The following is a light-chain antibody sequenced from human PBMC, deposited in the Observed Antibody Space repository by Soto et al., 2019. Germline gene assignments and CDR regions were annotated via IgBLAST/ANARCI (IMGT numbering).Light chain of an antibody. CDR1: QGISSA. Sequence: AIQLTQSPSSLSASVVDRVTITCRASQGISSALAWYQQKPGKAPKLLIYDASSLESGVPSRFSGSGSGTDFTLTISSLEPEDFAVYYCQQRSNWPPITFGQGTRLEIK. CDR3: QQRSNWPPIT. J-gene: IGKJ5*01. V-gene: IGKV1D-13*01. CDR2: DAS.